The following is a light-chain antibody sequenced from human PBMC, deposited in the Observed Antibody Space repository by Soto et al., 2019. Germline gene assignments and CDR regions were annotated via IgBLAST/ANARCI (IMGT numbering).Light chain of an antibody. J-gene: IGKJ3*01. V-gene: IGKV3-11*01. CDR3: HQRSNWPPS. Sequence: VLTQSPVTLSLSPGDRATLSCRASQSVSSLLAWYQQKPVQAPRLLVYGASNRATGIPARFSGSGSGTDFTLTISSLEHEDFGVYYCHQRSNWPPSFGPGTTVDVK. CDR1: QSVSSL. CDR2: GAS.